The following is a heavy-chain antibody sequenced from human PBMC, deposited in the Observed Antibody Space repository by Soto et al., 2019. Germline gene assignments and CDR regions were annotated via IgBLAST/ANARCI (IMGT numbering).Heavy chain of an antibody. J-gene: IGHJ6*02. CDR1: GFTFSTYA. V-gene: IGHV3-23*01. CDR3: AKAFRYYYGMDF. Sequence: PGGSLRLSCAASGFTFSTYAMTWVRQAPGKGLEWVSTISGRGDSTYYADSVKGRFTISRDNSKSTLYLQVSSLRVEDTAIYYCAKAFRYYYGMDFWGQGSSVTGSS. CDR2: ISGRGDST.